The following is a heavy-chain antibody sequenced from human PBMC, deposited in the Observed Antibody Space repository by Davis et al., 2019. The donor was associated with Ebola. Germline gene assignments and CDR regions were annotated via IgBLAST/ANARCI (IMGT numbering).Heavy chain of an antibody. CDR3: ARGWRYCSSISCPLVPGPPAEYFQH. Sequence: PSETLSLTCTVSGGSISSYYWSWIRQHPGKGLEWIGYIYYSGSTYYNPSLKSRVTISVDTSKNLFSLKLSSVTAADTAVYYCARGWRYCSSISCPLVPGPPAEYFQHWGQGTLVTVSS. CDR2: IYYSGST. D-gene: IGHD2-2*01. CDR1: GGSISSYY. J-gene: IGHJ1*01. V-gene: IGHV4-59*12.